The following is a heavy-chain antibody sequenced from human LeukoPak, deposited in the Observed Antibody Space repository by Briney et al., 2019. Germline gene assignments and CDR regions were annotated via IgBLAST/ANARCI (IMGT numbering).Heavy chain of an antibody. J-gene: IGHJ5*02. D-gene: IGHD1-7*01. CDR2: IYPGDSDT. CDR1: GYIFTSYW. V-gene: IGHV5-51*01. Sequence: GESLKISCKGSGYIFTSYWIGWVRQMPGKGLEWMGIIYPGDSDTRYSPLLQGQVTISADKSINTAYLQWSSLKASDTAMYYCTRHVGQNINYFDPWGQGTLVTVSS. CDR3: TRHVGQNINYFDP.